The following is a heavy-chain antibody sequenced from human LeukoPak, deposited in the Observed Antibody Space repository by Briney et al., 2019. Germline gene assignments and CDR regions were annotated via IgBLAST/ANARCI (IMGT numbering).Heavy chain of an antibody. J-gene: IGHJ6*03. CDR1: GGSFSGYY. Sequence: SETLSLTCAVYGGSFSGYYWSWIRQPPGKGLEWIGEINHSGSTNYNPSLKSRVTISADTSKNQFSLKLRSVTAADTAVYYCARGLREFGYYYYHMDVWGKGTTVTVSS. CDR2: INHSGST. CDR3: ARGLREFGYYYYHMDV. D-gene: IGHD3-10*01. V-gene: IGHV4-34*01.